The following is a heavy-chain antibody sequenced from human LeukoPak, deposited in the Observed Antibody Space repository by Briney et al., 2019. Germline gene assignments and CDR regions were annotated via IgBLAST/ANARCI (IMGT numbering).Heavy chain of an antibody. CDR1: GYIFTGHY. Sequence: ASVKVSCKASGYIFTGHYMNWVRQVPGQGLEWMGRINPKTGGTNYAQNFQGRVTMTRDTSISTTYMELSRLRPDDTAMYYCARVGDGLNDAFDIWGQRTMVTVSS. CDR2: INPKTGGT. D-gene: IGHD5-24*01. V-gene: IGHV1-2*06. J-gene: IGHJ3*02. CDR3: ARVGDGLNDAFDI.